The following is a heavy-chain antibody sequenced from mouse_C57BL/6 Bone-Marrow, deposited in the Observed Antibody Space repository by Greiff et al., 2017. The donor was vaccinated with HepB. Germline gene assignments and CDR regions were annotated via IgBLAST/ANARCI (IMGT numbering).Heavy chain of an antibody. CDR2: IYPGNSDT. Sequence: VQLQQSGTVLARPGASVKMSCKTSGYTFTSYWMHWVNQRPGQGLEWIGAIYPGNSDTSYNQKFKGKAKLTAVTSASTAYMELSSLTNEDSAVYYCTRYLITTVVATDYWGQGTTLTVSS. CDR3: TRYLITTVVATDY. J-gene: IGHJ2*01. V-gene: IGHV1-5*01. CDR1: GYTFTSYW. D-gene: IGHD1-1*01.